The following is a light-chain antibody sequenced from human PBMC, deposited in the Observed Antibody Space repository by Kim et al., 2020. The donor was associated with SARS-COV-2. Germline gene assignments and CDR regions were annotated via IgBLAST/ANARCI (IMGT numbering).Light chain of an antibody. CDR2: GAS. V-gene: IGKV3-15*01. J-gene: IGKJ4*01. Sequence: EIRTTQSPATLSVSPGERATLSCRASQSVRDNLAWYQQKPGQAPRLLIYGASTRATGIPGRFSGSGSGTEFTLTIDSLQSEDSALYYCQHYNELPLAFGGGTKVDIK. CDR1: QSVRDN. CDR3: QHYNELPLA.